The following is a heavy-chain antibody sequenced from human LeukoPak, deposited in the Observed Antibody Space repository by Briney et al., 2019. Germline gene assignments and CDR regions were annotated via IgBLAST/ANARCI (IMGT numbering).Heavy chain of an antibody. CDR3: ARHRSCWSFDY. CDR1: GGSINTYY. J-gene: IGHJ4*02. Sequence: PSETLSLTCTVSGGSINTYYWGWIRQSPGKGLEWIGYIYSSGTTNYNPSLKSRVTMSIDTSENQFSLKLSSVTAADTALYYCARHRSCWSFDYWGRGALVTVSS. D-gene: IGHD6-19*01. CDR2: IYSSGTT. V-gene: IGHV4-59*08.